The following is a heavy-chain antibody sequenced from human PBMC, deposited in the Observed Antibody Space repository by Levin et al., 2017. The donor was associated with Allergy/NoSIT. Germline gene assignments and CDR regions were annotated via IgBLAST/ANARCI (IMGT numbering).Heavy chain of an antibody. J-gene: IGHJ2*01. CDR1: GDSMNNFY. CDR3: AREYGGDWYFDL. V-gene: IGHV4-59*01. D-gene: IGHD2-21*01. CDR2: IHYDGKT. Sequence: PSETLSLTCTVSGDSMNNFYWSWIRQPPGRGLEWIGYIHYDGKTNYNPSLRSRITISLDTSKNEFSLKLRSVTAADTAVYYCAREYGGDWYFDLWGRGTLVTVSS.